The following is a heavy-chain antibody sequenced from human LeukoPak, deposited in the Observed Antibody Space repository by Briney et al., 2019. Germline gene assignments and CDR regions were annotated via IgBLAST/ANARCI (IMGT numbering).Heavy chain of an antibody. J-gene: IGHJ4*02. CDR3: ATLYAGSTDY. Sequence: PGGSLRLSCAASGFTFGSYSWKWVRQAPGKGLEGVSSISRSSSYMYYADSVKGRFTISRDNAKNPLYLQMNSLRAEDTAVYYCATLYAGSTDYWGRGTLVTVSS. D-gene: IGHD2-8*01. CDR1: GFTFGSYS. V-gene: IGHV3-21*01. CDR2: ISRSSSYM.